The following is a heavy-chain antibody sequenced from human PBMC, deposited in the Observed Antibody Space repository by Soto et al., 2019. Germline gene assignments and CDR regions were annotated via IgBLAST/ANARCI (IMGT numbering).Heavy chain of an antibody. J-gene: IGHJ5*02. V-gene: IGHV3-23*01. CDR2: ISASGGLK. Sequence: EVQLSESGGDLRQPGGSLRLSCAASGFTFTNYAMTWVRQTPGKGLEWVSGISASGGLKYYADSVRGRFTVSRDNSKNILYLQMDNLRDEDTALYYCAREVGAPSGWLDPWGQGTPVTVSS. CDR1: GFTFTNYA. D-gene: IGHD1-26*01. CDR3: AREVGAPSGWLDP.